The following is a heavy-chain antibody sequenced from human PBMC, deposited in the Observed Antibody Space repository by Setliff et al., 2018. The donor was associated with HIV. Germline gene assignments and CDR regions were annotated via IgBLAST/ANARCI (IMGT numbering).Heavy chain of an antibody. V-gene: IGHV4-4*02. Sequence: PSETLSLTCAVSGGSISSSNWWSWVRQPPGKGLEWIGEIYHSGSTNYNPSLKSRVTISIDKAKNQISLRLTSVTAADTAIYYCARSQPDTIFGVVTFDCWGQGKMVTVSS. CDR1: GGSISSSNW. CDR2: IYHSGST. J-gene: IGHJ4*02. CDR3: ARSQPDTIFGVVTFDC. D-gene: IGHD3-3*01.